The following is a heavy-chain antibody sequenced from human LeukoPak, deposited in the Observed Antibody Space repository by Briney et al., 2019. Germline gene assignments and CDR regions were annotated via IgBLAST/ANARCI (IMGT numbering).Heavy chain of an antibody. D-gene: IGHD3-22*01. CDR2: ISGSGGST. CDR3: ATPTTYYYDSSGYYPFAY. V-gene: IGHV3-23*01. J-gene: IGHJ4*02. CDR1: GFTFSSYA. Sequence: GGSLRLSCAASGFTFSSYAMSWVRQAPGKGPEWVSAISGSGGSTYYADSVKGRFTISRDNSKNTLYLQMNSLRAEDTAVYYCATPTTYYYDSSGYYPFAYWGQGTLVTVSS.